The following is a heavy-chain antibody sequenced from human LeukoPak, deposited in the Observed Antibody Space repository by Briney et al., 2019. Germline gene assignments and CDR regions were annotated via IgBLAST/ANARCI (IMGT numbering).Heavy chain of an antibody. J-gene: IGHJ3*02. CDR2: ISFGGSNK. CDR3: ARETRLPHNDILINRRAFDI. V-gene: IGHV3-30-3*01. CDR1: EFTFSSYT. D-gene: IGHD3-9*01. Sequence: GGSLRLSCAASEFTFSSYTMHWVRQAPGKRLEWVALISFGGSNKYYADSVKGRFTISRDNSKSTLFLQMNSLTIEDTAVYYCARETRLPHNDILINRRAFDIWGQGTILTVSS.